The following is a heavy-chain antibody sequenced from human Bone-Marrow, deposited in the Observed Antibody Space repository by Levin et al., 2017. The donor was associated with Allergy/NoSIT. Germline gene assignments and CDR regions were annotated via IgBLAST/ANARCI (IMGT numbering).Heavy chain of an antibody. Sequence: GESLKISCAASGFTFSSYGMHWVRQAPGKGLEWVAAVSYDGSKTFYADSVKGRFTISRDNSKSTLYLQMNSLRAEDTAVYYCAKRVAAAGTARAKAFDIWGQGTMVTVSS. V-gene: IGHV3-30*18. CDR1: GFTFSSYG. CDR2: VSYDGSKT. J-gene: IGHJ3*02. D-gene: IGHD6-13*01. CDR3: AKRVAAAGTARAKAFDI.